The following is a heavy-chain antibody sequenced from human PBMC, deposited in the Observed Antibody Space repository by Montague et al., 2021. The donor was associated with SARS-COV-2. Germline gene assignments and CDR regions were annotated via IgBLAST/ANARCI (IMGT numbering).Heavy chain of an antibody. V-gene: IGHV4-39*01. CDR3: ASAVVVLAATPVGKGWFDP. Sequence: SETLSLTCTVSGGSISSSSYYWGWIRQPPGKGLEWIGWYNNSGSTYNNPSRKVRVTIAVDTSKNQFSLKLSTVTAADTAVYYCASAVVVLAATPVGKGWFDPWGQGTLVTVSS. J-gene: IGHJ5*02. CDR2: YNNSGST. CDR1: GGSISSSSYY. D-gene: IGHD2-15*01.